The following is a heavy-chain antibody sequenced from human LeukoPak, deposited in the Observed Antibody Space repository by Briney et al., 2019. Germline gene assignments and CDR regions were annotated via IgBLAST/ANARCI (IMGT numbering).Heavy chain of an antibody. D-gene: IGHD5-18*01. Sequence: GGSLRLSCAASGFTFSSYSMNWVRQAPGKGLEWVSSISSSSSYIYYADSVKGRFTISRDNAKNSLYLQMNSLRAEDTAVYYCARAGGHNSYGTGGYWGQGTLVTVSS. CDR1: GFTFSSYS. CDR2: ISSSSSYI. CDR3: ARAGGHNSYGTGGY. V-gene: IGHV3-21*01. J-gene: IGHJ4*02.